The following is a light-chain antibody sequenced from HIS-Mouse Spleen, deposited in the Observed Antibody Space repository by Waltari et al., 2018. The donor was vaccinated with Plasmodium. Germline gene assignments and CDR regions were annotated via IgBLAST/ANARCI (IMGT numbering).Light chain of an antibody. CDR2: GAS. J-gene: IGKJ3*01. CDR1: QSVSSN. Sequence: EIVMTQSPATLSVSPGERATLSCRASQSVSSNLAWYQQKPAQAPRPLIYGASTRATGIPARFSGSGSGTEFTLTISSLQSEDFAVYYCQQYNNWSFTFGPGTKVDIK. V-gene: IGKV3-15*01. CDR3: QQYNNWSFT.